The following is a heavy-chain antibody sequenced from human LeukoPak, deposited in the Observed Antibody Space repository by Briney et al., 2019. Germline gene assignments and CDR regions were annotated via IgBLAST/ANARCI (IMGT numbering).Heavy chain of an antibody. D-gene: IGHD1-26*01. CDR3: AGPIVGPSTWQFDY. CDR1: GFTFNTYG. Sequence: GGSLRLSCAASGFTFNTYGIHWVRQAPGKGLEWVAVIWYDGSNKYYADSVKGRFTISRDNSKNTLYLQMNSLRAEDTAVYYCAGPIVGPSTWQFDYWGQGTLVTVSS. V-gene: IGHV3-33*01. CDR2: IWYDGSNK. J-gene: IGHJ4*02.